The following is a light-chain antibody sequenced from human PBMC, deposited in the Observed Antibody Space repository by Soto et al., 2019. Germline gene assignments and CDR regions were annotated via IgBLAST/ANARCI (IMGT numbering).Light chain of an antibody. Sequence: DIQMTQSPSTLSASVGDRVTITCRASQSISSWLAWYQQKPGKAPKLLIYDASSLESWVPSRFSGSGSWTEFTLTISSLQPDDFATYYCQQYNSYLYTFGQGTKLEIK. CDR3: QQYNSYLYT. CDR2: DAS. J-gene: IGKJ2*01. V-gene: IGKV1-5*01. CDR1: QSISSW.